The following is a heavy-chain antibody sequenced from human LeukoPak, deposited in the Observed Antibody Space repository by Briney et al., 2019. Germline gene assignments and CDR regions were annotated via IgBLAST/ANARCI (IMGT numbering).Heavy chain of an antibody. CDR2: ISYDGSNK. CDR3: ARVVYTGSLDY. J-gene: IGHJ4*02. Sequence: PGGSLRLSCAASGFTFSSYAMHWLRQAPGKGLEWVAAISYDGSNKYYADSVKGRFTISRDNSKNTLNLQMNSLRAEDTAVYYCARVVYTGSLDYWGQGTLVTVSS. D-gene: IGHD1-26*01. CDR1: GFTFSSYA. V-gene: IGHV3-30*01.